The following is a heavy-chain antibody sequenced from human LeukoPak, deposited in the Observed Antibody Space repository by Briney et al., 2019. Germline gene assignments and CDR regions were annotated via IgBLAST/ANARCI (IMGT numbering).Heavy chain of an antibody. CDR2: INPSGGST. CDR3: ARTGSSSTWLYYFDY. D-gene: IGHD6-13*01. V-gene: IGHV1-46*01. CDR1: GYTFTSYY. J-gene: IGHJ4*02. Sequence: GASVKVSCKASGYTFTSYYMHWVRQAPGQGLEWMGIINPSGGSTSYAQKFQGRVTMTRDTSTTIVYMELSSLRSEDTAVYCCARTGSSSTWLYYFDYWGQGTLVTVSS.